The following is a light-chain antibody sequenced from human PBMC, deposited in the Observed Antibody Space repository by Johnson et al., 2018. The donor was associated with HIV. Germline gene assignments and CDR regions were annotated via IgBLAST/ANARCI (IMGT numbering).Light chain of an antibody. J-gene: IGLJ1*01. CDR2: DNN. V-gene: IGLV1-51*01. CDR1: SSNIGNNY. Sequence: QSVLTQPPSVSAAPGQKVTISCSGSSSNIGNNYVSWYQQLPGTAPKLLIYDNNKRPSGIPDRFSGSKSGTSATLGITGLQTGDEADYYCGTWDSSLSAPLYVFGPGTKVTVL. CDR3: GTWDSSLSAPLYV.